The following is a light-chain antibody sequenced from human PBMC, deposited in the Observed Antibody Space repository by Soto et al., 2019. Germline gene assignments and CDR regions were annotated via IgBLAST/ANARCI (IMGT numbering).Light chain of an antibody. V-gene: IGKV3-20*01. CDR3: QQYGSSGT. Sequence: PGERGTLSCRASKSLSSSYFAWXQHXPGXXPXXLIYGAFTRATGIPDRFSGSGSGTDFTLTISRLEPEDFAVYYCQQYGSSGTFGQGTKVDI. CDR1: KSLSSSY. J-gene: IGKJ1*01. CDR2: GAF.